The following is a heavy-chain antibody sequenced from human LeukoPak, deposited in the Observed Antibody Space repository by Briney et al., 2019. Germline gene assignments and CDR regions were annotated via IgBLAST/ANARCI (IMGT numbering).Heavy chain of an antibody. Sequence: SETLSLTCAVYGGSFSGYYWSWIRQPPGKGLEWIGEINHSGSTNYNPSLKSRVTISVDTSKNQFSLKLSSVTAADTAVYYCARGRLEIWSGPPYYYCYYMDVWGKGTTVTVSS. CDR1: GGSFSGYY. D-gene: IGHD3-3*01. V-gene: IGHV4-34*01. J-gene: IGHJ6*03. CDR2: INHSGST. CDR3: ARGRLEIWSGPPYYYCYYMDV.